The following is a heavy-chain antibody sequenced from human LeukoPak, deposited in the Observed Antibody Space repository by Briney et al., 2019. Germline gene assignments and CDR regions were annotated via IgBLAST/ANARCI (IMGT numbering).Heavy chain of an antibody. CDR1: GFTFSSYA. CDR3: AKSRLGYSSSWYLDY. D-gene: IGHD6-13*01. Sequence: GGSLRLACAASGFTFSSYAMSWVRQAPGKGLEWVSAISGSGGSTYYADSVKGRFTISRDNSKNTLYLKMNSLRAEDTAVYYCAKSRLGYSSSWYLDYWGQGTLVTVSS. V-gene: IGHV3-23*01. J-gene: IGHJ4*02. CDR2: ISGSGGST.